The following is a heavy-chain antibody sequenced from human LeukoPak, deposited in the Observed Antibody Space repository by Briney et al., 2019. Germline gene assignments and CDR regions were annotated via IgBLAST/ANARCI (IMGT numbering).Heavy chain of an antibody. CDR2: ISGGGST. J-gene: IGHJ3*02. Sequence: PGGSLRLSCAASGFSFSEYAMSWVRQAPGKGLEWVSAISGGGSTYYADSVKGRFTISRDNSKNTLYLQMSSLRAEDTAVYYCAKSQGPYSSGWFDAFDIWGQGTMVTVSS. CDR1: GFSFSEYA. V-gene: IGHV3-23*01. D-gene: IGHD6-19*01. CDR3: AKSQGPYSSGWFDAFDI.